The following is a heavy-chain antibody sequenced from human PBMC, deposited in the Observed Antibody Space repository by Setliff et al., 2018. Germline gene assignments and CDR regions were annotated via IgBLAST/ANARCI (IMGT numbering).Heavy chain of an antibody. Sequence: SETLSLTCAVYGESFSGYFWSWIRQPPGKGLEWIGTIYYSGTTYYNPSLKSRFTISIDTSKNQFSLNLNSVTAADTAVYYCASRTTGPGGWFDFWGQGSLVTVSS. V-gene: IGHV4-59*04. CDR3: ASRTTGPGGWFDF. CDR2: IYYSGTT. D-gene: IGHD1-1*01. J-gene: IGHJ5*01. CDR1: GESFSGYF.